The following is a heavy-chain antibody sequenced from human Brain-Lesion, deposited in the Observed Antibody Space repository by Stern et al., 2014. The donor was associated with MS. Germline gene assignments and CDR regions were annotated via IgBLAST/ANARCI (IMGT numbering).Heavy chain of an antibody. V-gene: IGHV4-61*02. Sequence: QVQLVESGPGLVKPSPTLSLSCTVSGGSISSGGYYWSWIRQPAGKGLEWIGRTCNSGTTTYTPPLKSRVPISKGTPKTQFSLSLTSITAADTAVYYCARGRVVPGFQYYATDVWGQGTTVIVSS. CDR1: GGSISSGGYY. J-gene: IGHJ6*02. CDR2: TCNSGTT. CDR3: ARGRVVPGFQYYATDV. D-gene: IGHD2-2*01.